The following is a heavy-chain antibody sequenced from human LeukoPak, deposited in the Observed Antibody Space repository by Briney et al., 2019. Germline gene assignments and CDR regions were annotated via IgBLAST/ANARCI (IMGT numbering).Heavy chain of an antibody. CDR2: ISYDGSKK. Sequence: PGGSLRLSCAASGFTFSSYAAHWVRQAPGKGLEWVAAISYDGSKKYYADSVKGRFTLSRDNSKNTLDLQVNSPRVEDTAMYYCARAEFYFDSRGYYPFDYWGQGTLVTVSS. J-gene: IGHJ4*02. V-gene: IGHV3-30*01. CDR1: GFTFSSYA. CDR3: ARAEFYFDSRGYYPFDY. D-gene: IGHD3-22*01.